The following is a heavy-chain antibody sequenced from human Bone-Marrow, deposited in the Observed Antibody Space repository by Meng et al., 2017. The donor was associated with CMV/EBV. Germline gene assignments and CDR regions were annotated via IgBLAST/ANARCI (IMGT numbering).Heavy chain of an antibody. J-gene: IGHJ5*02. CDR1: GYTFTGYY. CDR3: ARGNGVRGNWFDP. Sequence: ASVKVSCKVSGYTFTGYYMHWVRQAPGQGLEWMGWINPNSGGTNYAQKFQGRVTMTRDTSISTAYMELSRLRSDDTAVYYCARGNGVRGNWFDPWGQGTLVTVSS. CDR2: INPNSGGT. D-gene: IGHD2-8*01. V-gene: IGHV1-2*02.